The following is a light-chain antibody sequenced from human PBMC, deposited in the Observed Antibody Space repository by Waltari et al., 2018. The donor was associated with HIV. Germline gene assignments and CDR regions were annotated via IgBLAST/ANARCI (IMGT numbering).Light chain of an antibody. Sequence: SSELTQDPAVSVALGQTVQLTCQGDNLSTYYASWYQQKPGQAPVLVSYGKNKRPPEIPDRFSSSASRNTASLTITGAQAEDEADYYCKTRDRSGNLYVFGTGTTVTVL. CDR3: KTRDRSGNLYV. J-gene: IGLJ1*01. V-gene: IGLV3-19*01. CDR1: NLSTYY. CDR2: GKN.